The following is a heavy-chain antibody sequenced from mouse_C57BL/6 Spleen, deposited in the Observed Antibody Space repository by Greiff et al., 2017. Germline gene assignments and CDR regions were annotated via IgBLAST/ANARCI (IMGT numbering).Heavy chain of an antibody. CDR2: IWRGGST. D-gene: IGHD2-4*01. Sequence: VKLMESGPGLVQPSQSLSITCTVSGFSLTSYGVHWVRQSPGKGLEWLGVIWRGGSTDYNAAFMSRLSITKDNSKSQVFFKMNSLQADDTAIYYCAKGSYYDYDYYAMDYWGQGTSVTVSS. CDR3: AKGSYYDYDYYAMDY. J-gene: IGHJ4*01. V-gene: IGHV2-5*01. CDR1: GFSLTSYG.